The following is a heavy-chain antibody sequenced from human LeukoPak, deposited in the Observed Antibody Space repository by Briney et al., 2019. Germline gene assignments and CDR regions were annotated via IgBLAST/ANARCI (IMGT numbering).Heavy chain of an antibody. V-gene: IGHV3-23*01. CDR1: GLTFSTYS. Sequence: GGSLRLSCAVSGLTFSTYSMTWVRQGPGKGLEWVSSIYNSGAKIFYANSVKGRFTIPRDNSKNMLYLQMNSLRVEDTAVYYCAKDVAPDSGWDLDYWGQGTLVTVSS. CDR3: AKDVAPDSGWDLDY. D-gene: IGHD6-19*01. J-gene: IGHJ4*02. CDR2: IYNSGAKI.